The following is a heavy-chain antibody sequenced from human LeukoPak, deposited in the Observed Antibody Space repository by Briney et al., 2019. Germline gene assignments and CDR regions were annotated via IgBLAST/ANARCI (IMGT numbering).Heavy chain of an antibody. CDR2: INSDGSST. CDR1: GFTFSTYW. CDR3: ARVLKYYDFWSGPLDY. J-gene: IGHJ4*02. Sequence: GGSLRLSCAASGFTFSTYWMHWVRQAPGKGLVWVSRINSDGSSTSYADSVKGRFTISRDNAKNTLYLQMNSLRAEDTAVYYCARVLKYYDFWSGPLDYWGQGTLVTVSS. D-gene: IGHD3-3*01. V-gene: IGHV3-74*01.